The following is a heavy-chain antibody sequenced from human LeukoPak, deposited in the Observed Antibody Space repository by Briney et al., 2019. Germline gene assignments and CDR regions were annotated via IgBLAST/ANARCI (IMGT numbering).Heavy chain of an antibody. Sequence: ASVKVSCKASGYTFTGYYMHWLRQAPGQGLEWMGWINPNSGGTNYAQKFQGRVTMTRDTSISTAYMELSRLRSDDTAVYYCVRVVPAAPGVDAFDIWGQGTMVTVSS. CDR1: GYTFTGYY. J-gene: IGHJ3*02. D-gene: IGHD2-2*01. CDR2: INPNSGGT. V-gene: IGHV1-2*02. CDR3: VRVVPAAPGVDAFDI.